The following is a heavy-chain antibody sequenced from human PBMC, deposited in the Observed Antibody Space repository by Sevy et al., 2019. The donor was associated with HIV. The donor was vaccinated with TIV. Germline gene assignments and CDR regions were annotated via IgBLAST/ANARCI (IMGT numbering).Heavy chain of an antibody. D-gene: IGHD2-8*01. J-gene: IGHJ4*02. V-gene: IGHV3-15*01. Sequence: GRSLRLSCAASGITFSGAWMSWVRQVPGKGLEWLGRIKSETDGGATDYAAPVKGRFTISRDDSKKTVYLQVNSLQVEDTAVYYCTTDLGMYASKWGQGTLVTVSS. CDR2: IKSETDGGAT. CDR3: TTDLGMYASK. CDR1: GITFSGAW.